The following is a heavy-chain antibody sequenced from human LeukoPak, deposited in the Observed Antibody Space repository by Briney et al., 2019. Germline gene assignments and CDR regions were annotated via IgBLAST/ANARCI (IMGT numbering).Heavy chain of an antibody. CDR2: INHSGST. D-gene: IGHD3-9*01. V-gene: IGHV4-34*01. Sequence: SETLSLTCAVYGGSFSGYYWSWIRQPPGKGLEWIGEINHSGSTNYNPSLKSRVTISVDTSKNQFSLKLSSVTAADTAVYYCARGRKVRYFDRLLLAYFDYWGQGTLVTVSS. CDR1: GGSFSGYY. J-gene: IGHJ4*02. CDR3: ARGRKVRYFDRLLLAYFDY.